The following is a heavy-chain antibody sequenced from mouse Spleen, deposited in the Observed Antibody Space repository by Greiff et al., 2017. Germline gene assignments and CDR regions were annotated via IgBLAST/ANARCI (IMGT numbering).Heavy chain of an antibody. CDR2: INPNYGTT. Sequence: EVQLQQSGPELVKPGASVKISCKASGYSFTDYNMNWVKQSNGKSLEWIGVINPNYGTTSYNQKFKGKATLTVDQSSSTAYMQLNSLTSEDSAVYYCTPLRDYDHYYAMDYWGQGTSVTVSS. CDR3: TPLRDYDHYYAMDY. J-gene: IGHJ4*01. V-gene: IGHV1-39*01. CDR1: GYSFTDYN. D-gene: IGHD2-4*01.